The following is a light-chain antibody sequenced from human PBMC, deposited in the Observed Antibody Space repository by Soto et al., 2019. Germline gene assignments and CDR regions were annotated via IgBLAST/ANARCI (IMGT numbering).Light chain of an antibody. J-gene: IGKJ3*01. Sequence: DIQMTQSPSSLSASVGDRVTITCQASQDISNYLNWYQQKPGKAPKLLIYDASNLETGVPSRFSGSGSGTNFTFTISSLQPENIATNYCQQYDNRPRVTFGPGTKVDIK. CDR3: QQYDNRPRVT. CDR1: QDISNY. CDR2: DAS. V-gene: IGKV1-33*01.